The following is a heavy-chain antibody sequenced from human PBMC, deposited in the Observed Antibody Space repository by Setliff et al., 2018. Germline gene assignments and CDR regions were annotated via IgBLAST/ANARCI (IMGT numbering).Heavy chain of an antibody. CDR3: ARLVDYYYYYMDV. CDR2: ISTSSTII. J-gene: IGHJ6*03. V-gene: IGHV3-48*01. CDR1: GFTFSNYG. Sequence: GGSLRLSCVTSGFTFSNYGMTWVRRAPGKGLEWISYISTSSTIIYYADSVKGRFTISRDNANHSLHLQMNSLRAEDTAVYFCARLVDYYYYYMDVWGKGTTVTVSS. D-gene: IGHD1-26*01.